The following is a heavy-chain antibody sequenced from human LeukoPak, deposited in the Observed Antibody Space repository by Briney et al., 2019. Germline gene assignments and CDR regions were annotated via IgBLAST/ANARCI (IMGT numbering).Heavy chain of an antibody. CDR1: GGSISTYY. CDR3: AREGSMTARPFVSIDY. Sequence: PSETLSLTCTVSGGSISTYYWSWIRQPAGKGLEWIGRIYTSGSTDYNPSLESRVTMSVDTSRNQFSLKLSSVTAADTAVYYCAREGSMTARPFVSIDYWGQGTLVTVSS. D-gene: IGHD6-6*01. J-gene: IGHJ4*02. CDR2: IYTSGST. V-gene: IGHV4-4*07.